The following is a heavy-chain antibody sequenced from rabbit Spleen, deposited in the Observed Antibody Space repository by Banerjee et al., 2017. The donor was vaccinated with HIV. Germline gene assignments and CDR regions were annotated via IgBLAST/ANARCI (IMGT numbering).Heavy chain of an antibody. D-gene: IGHD8-1*01. Sequence: QEQLEESGGGLVKPEGSLILTCKASGFSFSDRDVMCWVRQAPGKGLEWIGYIDPVFGITYYASWVNGRFSISRENAQNTVFLQMTSLTAADTATYFCARDGAGGSYFALWGPGTLVTVS. CDR3: ARDGAGGSYFAL. V-gene: IGHV1S47*01. CDR2: IDPVFGIT. CDR1: GFSFSDRDV. J-gene: IGHJ4*01.